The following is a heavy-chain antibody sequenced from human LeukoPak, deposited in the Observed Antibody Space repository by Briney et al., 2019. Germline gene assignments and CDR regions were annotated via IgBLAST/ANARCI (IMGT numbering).Heavy chain of an antibody. CDR3: AKDLMAGDNYFDY. J-gene: IGHJ4*02. CDR1: GFTFTSYT. CDR2: ISGSGGTT. D-gene: IGHD2-8*01. Sequence: PGASLRLSCAASGFTFTSYTMSWVRQAPGKGLEWVSAISGSGGTTYYADSVKGRFTISRDNSKNTLYLQMNSLRAEDTAVYYCAKDLMAGDNYFDYWGQGTLVTVSS. V-gene: IGHV3-23*01.